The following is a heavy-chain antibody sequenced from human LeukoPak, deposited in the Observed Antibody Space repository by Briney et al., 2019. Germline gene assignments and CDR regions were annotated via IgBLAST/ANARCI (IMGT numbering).Heavy chain of an antibody. Sequence: ASVKVSCKASGYTFTSYGISWVRQAPGQGLEWMGWISAYNGNTNYAQKLQGRVTMTRDMSTSTVYMELSSLRSEDTAVYYCARDQGSYYGSGSFYYYYYMDVWGKGTTVTVSS. CDR2: ISAYNGNT. J-gene: IGHJ6*03. CDR3: ARDQGSYYGSGSFYYYYYMDV. V-gene: IGHV1-18*01. CDR1: GYTFTSYG. D-gene: IGHD3-10*01.